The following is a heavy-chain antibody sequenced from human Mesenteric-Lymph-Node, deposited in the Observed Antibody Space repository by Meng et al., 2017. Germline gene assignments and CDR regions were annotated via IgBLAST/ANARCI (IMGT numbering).Heavy chain of an antibody. CDR2: TSYSGST. J-gene: IGHJ5*02. CDR3: ASVCGRCLKRRNWFDP. V-gene: IGHV4-31*01. CDR1: GGSASSGHYD. Sequence: SGPGLVKPSTTVSLTSTVSGGSASSGHYDWSGIRQHPGKGLEWIGYTSYSGSTHYNPRLKSLVTISTDTSTNQFSLSFGTAADTVMYCGASVCGRCLKRRNWFDPWGQGTLVTVSS. D-gene: IGHD2-15*01.